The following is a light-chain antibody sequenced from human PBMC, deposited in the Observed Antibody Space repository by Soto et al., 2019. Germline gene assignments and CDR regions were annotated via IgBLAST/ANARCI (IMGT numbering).Light chain of an antibody. V-gene: IGKV1-9*01. Sequence: DIQLTQSPSFLSASVGDRVTITCRASQGISSYLAWYQQKPGKAPHLLIYGASTLQSGVPSRFSGSGSGTEFTPTISSLQPEDFATYYCQQLNSDPLTFGGGTKVEIK. CDR1: QGISSY. J-gene: IGKJ4*01. CDR2: GAS. CDR3: QQLNSDPLT.